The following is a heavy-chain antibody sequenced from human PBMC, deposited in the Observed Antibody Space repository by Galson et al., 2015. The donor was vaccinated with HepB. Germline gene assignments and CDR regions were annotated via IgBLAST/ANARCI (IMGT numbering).Heavy chain of an antibody. CDR1: GFTFSSYA. Sequence: SLRLSCAASGFTFSSYAMSWVRQAPGKGLEWVSAISGSGGSTYYADSVKGRFTISRDNSKNTLYLQMNSLRAEDTAVYYCAVRSGWLVPFDYWGQGTLVTVSS. V-gene: IGHV3-23*01. J-gene: IGHJ4*02. CDR2: ISGSGGST. CDR3: AVRSGWLVPFDY. D-gene: IGHD6-19*01.